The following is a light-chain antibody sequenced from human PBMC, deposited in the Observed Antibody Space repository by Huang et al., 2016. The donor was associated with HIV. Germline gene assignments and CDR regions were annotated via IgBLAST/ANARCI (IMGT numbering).Light chain of an antibody. Sequence: EILMTQSPATLSVSPGERATLSCRASQSVSSNLAWYQKKPGQAPRLLIYGASTRATGIPARFSGSGSGTEFTLTISSLQSEDFAVYYCQQYNNWPPLTFGGGTKVEIK. CDR3: QQYNNWPPLT. J-gene: IGKJ4*01. V-gene: IGKV3-15*01. CDR1: QSVSSN. CDR2: GAS.